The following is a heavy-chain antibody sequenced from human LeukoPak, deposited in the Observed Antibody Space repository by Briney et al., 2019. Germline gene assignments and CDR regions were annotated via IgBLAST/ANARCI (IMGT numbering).Heavy chain of an antibody. CDR2: IYPGDSDT. CDR1: GYIFTSYW. CDR3: ARQVYDSSGYYQTYFDY. D-gene: IGHD3-22*01. V-gene: IGHV5-51*01. Sequence: GESLQISCKGSGYIFTSYWIGWVRPLPGKGLEWMGIIYPGDSDTRYSPSFQGQVTISADKSISTAYLQWSSLKASDTAMYYCARQVYDSSGYYQTYFDYWGQGTLVTVSS. J-gene: IGHJ4*02.